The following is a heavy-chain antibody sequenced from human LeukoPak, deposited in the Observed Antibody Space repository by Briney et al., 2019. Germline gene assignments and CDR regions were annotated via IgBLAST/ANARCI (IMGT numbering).Heavy chain of an antibody. D-gene: IGHD1-1*01. J-gene: IGHJ4*02. CDR1: GGTFSSYA. CDR2: INPNSGGT. V-gene: IGHV1-2*02. Sequence: ASVKVSCKASGGTFSSYAISWVRQAPGQGLEWMGWINPNSGGTNYAQKFQGRVTMTRDTSISTAYMELSRLRSDDTAAYYCARPRLKPGPPPPIYYFDYWGQGTLVTVSS. CDR3: ARPRLKPGPPPPIYYFDY.